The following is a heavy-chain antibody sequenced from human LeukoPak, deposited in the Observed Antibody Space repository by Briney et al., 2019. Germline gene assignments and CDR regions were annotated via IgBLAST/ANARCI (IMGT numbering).Heavy chain of an antibody. CDR3: ARTSSIAARSDRVGLFP. CDR1: GFAFSSYW. J-gene: IGHJ5*02. V-gene: IGHV3-74*01. D-gene: IGHD6-6*01. Sequence: GGSLRLSCAASGFAFSSYWMHRFRQALGKGLVFVSLINGDGNSTSYADSVKGRFSISRDNAKNTLYLQMNSLRAEDTAVYYCARTSSIAARSDRVGLFPWGQGTLVTVSS. CDR2: INGDGNST.